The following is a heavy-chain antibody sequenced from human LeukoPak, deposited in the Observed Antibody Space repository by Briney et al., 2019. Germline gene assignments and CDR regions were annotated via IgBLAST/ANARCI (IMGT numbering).Heavy chain of an antibody. CDR2: ISISSRYT. D-gene: IGHD1-26*01. J-gene: IGHJ4*02. V-gene: IGHV3-21*01. CDR1: GFTFNNYT. Sequence: GGSLRLSCAASGFTFNNYTMSWVRQAPGKGPEWVSSISISSRYTYYGVSVKGRFTISRDNAKNSLYLQMNSLRAEDTALYYCARLTRRSRDYFDYWGQGALVTVSS. CDR3: ARLTRRSRDYFDY.